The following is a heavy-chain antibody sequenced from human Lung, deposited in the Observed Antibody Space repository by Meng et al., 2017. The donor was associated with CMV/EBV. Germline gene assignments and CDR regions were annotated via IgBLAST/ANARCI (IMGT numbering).Heavy chain of an antibody. D-gene: IGHD1-1*01. V-gene: IGHV3-74*01. CDR2: INSDGSST. CDR3: ARDAYGVIDSYNIDY. Sequence: SCAASGFTFSSYWMHWVRQAPGKGLVWVSRINSDGSSTSYADSVKGRFTISRDNAKNSLFLQLNSLRAEDTAIYYCARDAYGVIDSYNIDYGGQGKXVTVSS. CDR1: GFTFSSYW. J-gene: IGHJ4*02.